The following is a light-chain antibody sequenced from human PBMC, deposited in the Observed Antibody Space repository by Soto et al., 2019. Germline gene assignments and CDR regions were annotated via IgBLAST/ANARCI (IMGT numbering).Light chain of an antibody. CDR1: QNIDTY. V-gene: IGKV3-11*01. CDR3: QQRYNWPLT. Sequence: EIVLTQSPATLSSSPGERATLSCRASQNIDTYLAWYQQKPGQAPRLLIYDASDRATGIPARFSGSGSGTAFTLTISGLEPDDFALYYCQQRYNWPLTFGGGTKVDIE. J-gene: IGKJ4*01. CDR2: DAS.